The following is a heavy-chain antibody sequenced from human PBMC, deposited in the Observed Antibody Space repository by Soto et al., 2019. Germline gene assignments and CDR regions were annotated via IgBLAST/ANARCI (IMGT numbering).Heavy chain of an antibody. Sequence: QVQLVESGGGVVQPGRSLRLSCAASGFTFSSYGMHWVRQAPGKGLEWVAVIWYDGSNKYYADSVKGRFTISRDNSKNPLYLQMYHLRAEDAAVYYCARGAAICSGGSCSSPVIDYWGQGTLVTVSS. CDR1: GFTFSSYG. V-gene: IGHV3-33*03. J-gene: IGHJ4*02. D-gene: IGHD2-15*01. CDR3: ARGAAICSGGSCSSPVIDY. CDR2: IWYDGSNK.